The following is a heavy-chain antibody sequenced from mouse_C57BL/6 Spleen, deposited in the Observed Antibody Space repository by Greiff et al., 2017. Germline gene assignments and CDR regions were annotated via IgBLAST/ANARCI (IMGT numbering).Heavy chain of an antibody. D-gene: IGHD1-1*01. V-gene: IGHV5-9-1*02. CDR1: GFTFSSYA. CDR3: TRDYYGSSPFAY. J-gene: IGHJ3*01. Sequence: EVKLVESGEGLVKPGGSLKLSCAASGFTFSSYAMSWVRQTPEKRLEWVAYISSGGDYIYYADTVKGRFTISRDNARNTLYLQMSSLKSEDTARYYCTRDYYGSSPFAYWGQGTLVTVSA. CDR2: ISSGGDYI.